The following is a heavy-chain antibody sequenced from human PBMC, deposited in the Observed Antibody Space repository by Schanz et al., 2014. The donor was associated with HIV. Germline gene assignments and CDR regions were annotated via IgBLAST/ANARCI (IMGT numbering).Heavy chain of an antibody. Sequence: QVQLVESGGGVVQPGRSQRLSCAASGITLSGYGMHWVRQAPGKGLGWVAVIWYDGSNKYYADSVKGRFTISRDNSKNTLYLQMNSLRAEDTAVYYCARDGAMAFSLGMDVWGQGTTVTVS. CDR3: ARDGAMAFSLGMDV. J-gene: IGHJ6*02. CDR2: IWYDGSNK. V-gene: IGHV3-33*01. CDR1: GITLSGYG. D-gene: IGHD2-2*01.